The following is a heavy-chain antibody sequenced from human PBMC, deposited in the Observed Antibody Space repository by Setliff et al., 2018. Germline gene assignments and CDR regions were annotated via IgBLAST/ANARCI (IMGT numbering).Heavy chain of an antibody. CDR1: GGSISSYY. D-gene: IGHD3-3*02. Sequence: SETLSLTCTVSGGSISSYYWSWIRQPPGKGLEWIGYIDYSGSTNYNPSLKSRVTISLDTSKNQFSLQLSSVTAADTAVYYCARDGLGAFSLRSMDVWGKATTVTVSS. CDR2: IDYSGST. V-gene: IGHV4-59*01. J-gene: IGHJ6*04. CDR3: ARDGLGAFSLRSMDV.